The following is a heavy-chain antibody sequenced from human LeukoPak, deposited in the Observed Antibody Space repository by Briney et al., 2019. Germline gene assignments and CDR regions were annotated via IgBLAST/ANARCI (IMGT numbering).Heavy chain of an antibody. V-gene: IGHV4-39*07. D-gene: IGHD1-26*01. J-gene: IGHJ3*02. Sequence: PSETLSLTCTVSGGSISSSSYYWGWVRQPPGKGLEWIGSIYYSGSTYYNPSLKSRVTISVATSKNQFSLKLSSVTAADTAVYYCARDLGVGADDAFDIWGQGTMVTVSS. CDR3: ARDLGVGADDAFDI. CDR1: GGSISSSSYY. CDR2: IYYSGST.